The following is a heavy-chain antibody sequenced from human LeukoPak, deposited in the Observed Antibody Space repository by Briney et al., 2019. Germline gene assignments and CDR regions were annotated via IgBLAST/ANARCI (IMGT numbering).Heavy chain of an antibody. CDR1: GDSISAGTYY. CDR3: ARTHCSSTSCYKRGYFQH. D-gene: IGHD2-2*02. Sequence: SEALSLTCTVSGDSISAGTYYWGWIRQPPGKGLEWIGEINHSGSTNYNPSLKSRVTILVDTSKNQFSLKLSSVTAADTAVYYCARTHCSSTSCYKRGYFQHWGQGTLVTVSS. CDR2: INHSGST. J-gene: IGHJ1*01. V-gene: IGHV4-39*07.